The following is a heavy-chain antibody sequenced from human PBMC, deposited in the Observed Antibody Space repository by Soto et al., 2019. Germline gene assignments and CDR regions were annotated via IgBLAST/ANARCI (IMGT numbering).Heavy chain of an antibody. V-gene: IGHV1-3*05. CDR2: INAGNGNT. J-gene: IGHJ4*02. D-gene: IGHD3-22*01. CDR3: ARDYDISGYPRYDFDY. Sequence: QVQLVQSGAEEKKPGASVKVSCKASGYTFTSYAMHWVRQAPGQRLEWMGWINAGNGNTKYSQKFQGRVTITRDTSASTAYMELSSLRSEDTAVYYCARDYDISGYPRYDFDYWGQGTLVTVSS. CDR1: GYTFTSYA.